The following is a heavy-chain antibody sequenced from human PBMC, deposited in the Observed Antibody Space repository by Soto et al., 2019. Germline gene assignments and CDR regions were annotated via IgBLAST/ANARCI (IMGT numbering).Heavy chain of an antibody. D-gene: IGHD3-10*01. CDR1: GYTFTTYT. V-gene: IGHV1-3*01. J-gene: IGHJ4*02. CDR2: INAGNGNT. Sequence: QVLLVQPGAEVKKPGASVKVSCKASGYTFTTYTVQWVRQAPGQRLEWMGWINAGNGNTKYSQKFQGRVTITRDTSATTVYMELSSLRSEDTAVYYWARDQNFGGDRGLDYWGQGTLVTVSS. CDR3: ARDQNFGGDRGLDY.